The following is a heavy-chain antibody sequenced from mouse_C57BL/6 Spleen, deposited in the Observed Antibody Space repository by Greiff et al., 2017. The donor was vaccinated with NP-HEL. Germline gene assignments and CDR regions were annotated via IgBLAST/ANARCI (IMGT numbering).Heavy chain of an antibody. V-gene: IGHV10-3*01. CDR1: GFTFNTYA. CDR2: IRSKSSNYAT. J-gene: IGHJ1*03. D-gene: IGHD1-1*01. CDR3: VRGRYYYGSSYWYFDV. Sequence: VQLQQSGGGLVQPKGSLKLSCAASGFTFNTYAMHWVRQAPGKGLEWVARIRSKSSNYATYYADSVKDRFTISRDDSQSMLYLQMNNLKTEDTAMYYCVRGRYYYGSSYWYFDVWGTGTTVTVSS.